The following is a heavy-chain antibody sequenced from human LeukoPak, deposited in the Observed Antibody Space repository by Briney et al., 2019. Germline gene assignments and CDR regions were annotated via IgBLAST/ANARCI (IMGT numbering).Heavy chain of an antibody. Sequence: PGGSLRLSCAAPGFTFSRSGMHWVRQAPGKGLQWVAFIRYDGTNKYYADSVKGRFTMSRDTAKNTLYLQINSLRAEDTTVYYCAKSTGDQLYFRDFDYWGQGTLVTVAS. CDR3: AKSTGDQLYFRDFDY. J-gene: IGHJ4*02. CDR2: IRYDGTNK. V-gene: IGHV3-30*02. D-gene: IGHD7-27*01. CDR1: GFTFSRSG.